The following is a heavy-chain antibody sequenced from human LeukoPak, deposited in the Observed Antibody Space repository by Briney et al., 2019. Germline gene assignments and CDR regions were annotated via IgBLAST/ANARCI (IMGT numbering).Heavy chain of an antibody. J-gene: IGHJ3*02. CDR1: GFTFGDYV. Sequence: PGGSLRLSCRSSGFTFGDYVMTWVRQAPGKGLVWVSPINSDGSSTSYADSVKGRFTISRDNAKNTLSLQMNSLRAEDTAVYYCARVGGSNAFDIWGQGTMVIVSS. CDR3: ARVGGSNAFDI. V-gene: IGHV3-74*01. D-gene: IGHD1-26*01. CDR2: INSDGSST.